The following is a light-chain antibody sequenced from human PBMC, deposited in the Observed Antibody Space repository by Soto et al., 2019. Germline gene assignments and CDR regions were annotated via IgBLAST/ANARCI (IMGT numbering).Light chain of an antibody. CDR1: QSVTSSY. V-gene: IGKV3-20*01. Sequence: EIVLTQSPGTLSLSPGERATLSCRASQSVTSSYLAWYQQKPGQAPRLLIYGASSRATGIVDRFSGSGSGTDFPLTINRLEPEDFAVYYCQQYGRSLTFGGGTKVEIK. J-gene: IGKJ4*01. CDR2: GAS. CDR3: QQYGRSLT.